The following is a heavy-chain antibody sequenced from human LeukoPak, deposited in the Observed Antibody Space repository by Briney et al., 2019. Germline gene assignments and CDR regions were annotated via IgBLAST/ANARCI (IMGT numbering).Heavy chain of an antibody. J-gene: IGHJ4*02. CDR3: ARGLGDFWSGYYYDY. V-gene: IGHV4-34*01. CDR2: INHSGST. D-gene: IGHD3-3*01. CDR1: GGSISSYY. Sequence: SETLSLTCTVSGGSISSYYWSWIRQPPGKGLEWIGEINHSGSTNYNPSLKSRVTISVDTSKNQFSLKLSSVTAADTAVYYCARGLGDFWSGYYYDYWGQGTLVTVSS.